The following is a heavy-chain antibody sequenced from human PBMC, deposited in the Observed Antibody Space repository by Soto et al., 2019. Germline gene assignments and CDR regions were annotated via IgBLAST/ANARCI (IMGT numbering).Heavy chain of an antibody. CDR3: ERRSSGWYFDY. V-gene: IGHV3-23*01. CDR2: ISGSGGST. CDR1: GFTFSSYA. Sequence: EVQLLESGGGLVQPGGSLRLSCAASGFTFSSYAMSWVRQAPGKGLEWVSAISGSGGSTYYADSVKGRFTISRDNSKNTRYLQMNSLRAEDTAVYDFERRSSGWYFDYWGQGTLVTVSS. J-gene: IGHJ4*02. D-gene: IGHD6-19*01.